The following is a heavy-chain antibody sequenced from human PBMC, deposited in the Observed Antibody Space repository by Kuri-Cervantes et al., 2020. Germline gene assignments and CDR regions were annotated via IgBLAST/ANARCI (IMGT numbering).Heavy chain of an antibody. CDR1: GYTFTYRY. CDR2: ITSFNGNT. CDR3: ARGPHYYLSYMDV. J-gene: IGHJ6*03. Sequence: SVKVSCKASGYTFTYRYLHWVRQAPGQALEWMGWITSFNGNTNYAQKFQDRVTITRDRSMSTAYMELSSLGSEDTAVYYCARGPHYYLSYMDVWGKGTTVTVSS. V-gene: IGHV1-45*02.